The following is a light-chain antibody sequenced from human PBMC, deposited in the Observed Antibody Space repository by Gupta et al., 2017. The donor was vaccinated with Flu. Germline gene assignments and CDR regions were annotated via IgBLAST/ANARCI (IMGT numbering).Light chain of an antibody. V-gene: IGKV1-5*03. CDR3: QQDNSYSLT. CDR2: KAS. CDR1: QSISSW. Sequence: DIQMTQSPSTLSASVGDRVTITCRASQSISSWLAWYQQKPGKAPKLLIYKASSLESGVPSRFSGSGSGTEFTLTISSLQPDDFATYYCQQDNSYSLTFGQGTKVELK. J-gene: IGKJ1*01.